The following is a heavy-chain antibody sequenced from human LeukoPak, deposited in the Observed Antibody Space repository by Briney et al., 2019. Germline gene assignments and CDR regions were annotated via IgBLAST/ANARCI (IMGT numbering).Heavy chain of an antibody. D-gene: IGHD6-13*01. V-gene: IGHV1-8*01. CDR1: GYTFTSYD. Sequence: ASVKVSCKASGYTFTSYDINWVRQATGQGLEWMGWMNPNSGNTGYAQKFQGRVTMTRNTSISTAYMELSSLRSEDTAVYYCARDHSSSWPAGGIYFDYWGQGTLVTVSS. CDR2: MNPNSGNT. J-gene: IGHJ4*02. CDR3: ARDHSSSWPAGGIYFDY.